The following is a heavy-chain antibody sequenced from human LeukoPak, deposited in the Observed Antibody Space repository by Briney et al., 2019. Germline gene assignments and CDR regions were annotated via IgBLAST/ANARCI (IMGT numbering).Heavy chain of an antibody. CDR2: MNPNSGNT. CDR1: GYTFTSYD. CDR3: ARGLDSSGLPDY. V-gene: IGHV1-8*03. J-gene: IGHJ4*02. D-gene: IGHD3-22*01. Sequence: ASVKVSCKASGYTFTSYDINWVRQATGPGLEWMGWMNPNSGNTGYAQKFQGRVTITRNTSISTAYMELSSLRSEDTAVYYCARGLDSSGLPDYWGQGTLVTVSS.